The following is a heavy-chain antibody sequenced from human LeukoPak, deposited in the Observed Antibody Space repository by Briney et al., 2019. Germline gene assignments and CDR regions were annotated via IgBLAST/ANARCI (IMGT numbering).Heavy chain of an antibody. V-gene: IGHV5-51*01. CDR1: GSIFTSYW. CDR3: ARPRTYYYGSGSPDAFDI. D-gene: IGHD3-10*01. J-gene: IGHJ3*02. Sequence: GESLQISCQGSGSIFTSYWIGWVRQLPGKGLEWMGIIYPGDSDTRYSPSFQGQVTISADKSTSTAYLQWSSLKASDTAMYYCARPRTYYYGSGSPDAFDIWGQGTMVTVSS. CDR2: IYPGDSDT.